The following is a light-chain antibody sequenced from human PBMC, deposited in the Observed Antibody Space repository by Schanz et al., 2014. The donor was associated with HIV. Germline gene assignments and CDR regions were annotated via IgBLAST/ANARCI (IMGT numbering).Light chain of an antibody. CDR2: KAS. CDR3: QQANSFPPA. V-gene: IGKV1-5*03. J-gene: IGKJ4*01. CDR1: QSISSW. Sequence: DIQMTQSPSTLSASVGDRVTIICRASQSISSWLAWYQQKPGKAPKLLIHKASSLESGVPSRFSGSGSGTEFTLTISSLQPDDFATYYCQQANSFPPAFGGGTRVEI.